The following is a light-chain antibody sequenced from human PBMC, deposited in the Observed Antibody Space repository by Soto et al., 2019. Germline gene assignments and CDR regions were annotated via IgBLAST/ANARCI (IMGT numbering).Light chain of an antibody. V-gene: IGLV4-69*01. J-gene: IGLJ2*01. Sequence: QSVLTQSPTASASLGASVKLTCTLSSGHSRYAIAWHQQQPEKGPRYLMKINSDGSHSKGDGIPDRFSGSSSGAERYLTISSLRSEDEADYYCQAWGSGVQVFGGGTKVTVL. CDR1: SGHSRYA. CDR2: INSDGSH. CDR3: QAWGSGVQV.